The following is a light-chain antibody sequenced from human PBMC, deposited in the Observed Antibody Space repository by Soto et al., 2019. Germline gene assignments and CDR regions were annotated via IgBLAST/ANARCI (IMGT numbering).Light chain of an antibody. Sequence: EIVLTQSPGTLSLSPGERVTLSCRASQSVTSSYLSWYQQKPGQAPRLLIYGASGRATGIPDRFSGSGSGTDFTLTISRLEPEDFAVYYCQQYGNSPMYTFGQGTKLEIK. CDR1: QSVTSSY. CDR2: GAS. V-gene: IGKV3-20*01. J-gene: IGKJ2*01. CDR3: QQYGNSPMYT.